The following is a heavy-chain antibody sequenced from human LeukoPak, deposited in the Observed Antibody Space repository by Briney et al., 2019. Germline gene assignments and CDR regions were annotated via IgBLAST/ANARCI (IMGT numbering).Heavy chain of an antibody. CDR2: ISNSGGTT. CDR1: GFMFSTYA. V-gene: IGHV3-23*01. J-gene: IGHJ4*02. CDR3: ATEG. Sequence: GGSLRLSCATSGFMFSTYAMSWVRQAPGKGLEWVSIISNSGGTTYYADSVKGRFTVSRDNSKNTLYLQMKSLRAEDTAVYFCATEGWGQGTLVTVSS.